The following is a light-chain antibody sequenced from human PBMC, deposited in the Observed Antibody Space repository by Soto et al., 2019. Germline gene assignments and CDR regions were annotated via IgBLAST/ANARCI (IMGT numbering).Light chain of an antibody. J-gene: IGLJ2*01. V-gene: IGLV4-69*01. CDR1: SGHSSYA. Sequence: QSVLTQSPSASASLGASVKLTCTLSSGHSSYAIAWHQQQPGKGPRYLMKVNSDGSHNQGDGIPDRFSGSSSGAERSLTISSLQSEDEADYYCQTWGTGIQVFGGGTKLTVL. CDR3: QTWGTGIQV. CDR2: VNSDGSH.